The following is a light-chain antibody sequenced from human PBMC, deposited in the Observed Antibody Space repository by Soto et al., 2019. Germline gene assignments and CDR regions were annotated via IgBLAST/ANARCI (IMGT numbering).Light chain of an antibody. J-gene: IGKJ4*01. Sequence: DIVMTQSPEYLARSLAERATINCKSSQSVLYTPNAQNYLAWYQQKPGQPPRLLIYWASYREPGVPDRFSGRRSGTDFTLTISSLQAEDVAVYYCQQYHSTRLTFGGGTKVDIK. CDR3: QQYHSTRLT. CDR2: WAS. V-gene: IGKV4-1*01. CDR1: QSVLYTPNAQNY.